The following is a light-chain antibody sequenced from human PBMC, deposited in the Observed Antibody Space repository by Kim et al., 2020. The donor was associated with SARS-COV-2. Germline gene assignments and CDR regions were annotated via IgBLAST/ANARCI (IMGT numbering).Light chain of an antibody. Sequence: EIVMTQSPATLSVSPGERATLSCRASQSVSSNLAWYQQKPGQAPRLLIYGASTRAPGIPARFSGSGSGTDFTLTIYSLQSEDFAVYYCHQYNDWPPLTFGGRTKLEI. CDR3: HQYNDWPPLT. J-gene: IGKJ4*01. CDR1: QSVSSN. CDR2: GAS. V-gene: IGKV3-15*01.